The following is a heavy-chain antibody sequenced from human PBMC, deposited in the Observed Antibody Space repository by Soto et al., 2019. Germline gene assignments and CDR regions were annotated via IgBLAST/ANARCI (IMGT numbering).Heavy chain of an antibody. CDR3: ARAATISDAFDI. V-gene: IGHV4-39*01. CDR2: IYYSGST. J-gene: IGHJ3*02. D-gene: IGHD5-12*01. CDR1: GGSISSSSYY. Sequence: SETLSLTCTVSGGSISSSSYYWGWIRQPPGKGLEWIGSIYYSGSTYYNPSLKSRVTISVDTSKNQFSLELSSVTAADTAVYYCARAATISDAFDIWGQGTMVTVSS.